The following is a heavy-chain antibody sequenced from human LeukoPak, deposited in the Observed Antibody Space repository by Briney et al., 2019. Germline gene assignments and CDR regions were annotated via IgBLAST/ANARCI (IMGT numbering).Heavy chain of an antibody. CDR3: ARDRYDILTGYYRGDY. J-gene: IGHJ4*02. CDR2: IYTSGST. V-gene: IGHV4-4*07. D-gene: IGHD3-9*01. CDR1: GGSISSYY. Sequence: SETLSLTCTVSGGSISSYYWSWIRQPAGKGLEWIGRIYTSGSTNYNPSLKSRVTMSVDTSKNQFSLKLSSVTAADTAVYYCARDRYDILTGYYRGDYWGQGTLVTVSS.